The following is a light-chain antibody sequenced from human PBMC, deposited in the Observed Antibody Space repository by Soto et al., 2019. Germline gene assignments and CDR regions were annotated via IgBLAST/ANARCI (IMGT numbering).Light chain of an antibody. CDR3: SSFAGSNGVV. Sequence: QSALTQPPSASGSPGQSVTMSCTGTNSDVGAYEFVSWYQQHPGKAPKLMIYDVNKRPSGVPDRFSGSKSRNTASLTVSGVQTEDEADYYCSSFAGSNGVVFGGGTKLTVL. CDR1: NSDVGAYEF. J-gene: IGLJ2*01. CDR2: DVN. V-gene: IGLV2-8*01.